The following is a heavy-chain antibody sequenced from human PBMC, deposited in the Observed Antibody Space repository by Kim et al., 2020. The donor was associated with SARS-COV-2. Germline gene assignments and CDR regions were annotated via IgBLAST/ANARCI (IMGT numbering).Heavy chain of an antibody. J-gene: IGHJ3*02. CDR3: ARMPCTTLAFWVAFD. Sequence: GGSLRLSCAASGFTFSGYPMHWVRQASGKGLEWVGRIRSSANSYETSYAASVKGSFTSSRADSKRTPYLHINRLKTEDTDLCACARMPCTTLAFWVAFD. CDR1: GFTFSGYP. D-gene: IGHD3-3*02. CDR2: IRSSANSYET. V-gene: IGHV3-73*01.